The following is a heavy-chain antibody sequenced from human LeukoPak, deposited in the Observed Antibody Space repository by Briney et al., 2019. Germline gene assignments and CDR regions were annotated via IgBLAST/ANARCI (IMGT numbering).Heavy chain of an antibody. D-gene: IGHD5-24*01. CDR3: ARTMATIKEWFDP. CDR1: GYTFTGYY. CDR2: INPNSGGT. J-gene: IGHJ5*02. V-gene: IGHV1-2*02. Sequence: GASVKVSCKASGYTFTGYYMHWVRQAPGQGLEWMGWINPNSGGTNYAQKFQGRVTMTRDTSISTAYMELSRLRSGDTAVYYCARTMATIKEWFDPWGQGTLVTVSS.